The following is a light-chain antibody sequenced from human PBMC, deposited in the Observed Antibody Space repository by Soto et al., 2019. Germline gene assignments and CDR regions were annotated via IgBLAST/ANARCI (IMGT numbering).Light chain of an antibody. Sequence: EVVLAQSPATLSLSPGERATLSCRASENVRTFVDWYQQKPGQAPRLLIYGASNRATGIPARFSGSGSGTDFTLTISNLVPEDCAVYYCQQHSHWPPWTFGQGTRVEIQ. V-gene: IGKV3-11*01. CDR2: GAS. J-gene: IGKJ1*01. CDR1: ENVRTF. CDR3: QQHSHWPPWT.